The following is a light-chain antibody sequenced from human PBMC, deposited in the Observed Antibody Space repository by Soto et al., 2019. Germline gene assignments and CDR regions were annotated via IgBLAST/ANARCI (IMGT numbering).Light chain of an antibody. V-gene: IGLV5-45*03. CDR1: SGFDVGTYK. J-gene: IGLJ3*02. CDR3: VIWHGYGWV. Sequence: QSVLTQPSSLSASPGASASITCTLRSGFDVGTYKIYWYQQRPGSPPQYLLTYKSDSDNQQGSGVSSRFSGSKDASANAGILLMSRLQSDADAYYYCVIWHGYGWVFGGGTKVTVL. CDR2: YKSDSDN.